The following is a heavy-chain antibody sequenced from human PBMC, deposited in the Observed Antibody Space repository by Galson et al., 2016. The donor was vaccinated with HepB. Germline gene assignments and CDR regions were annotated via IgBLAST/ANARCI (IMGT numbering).Heavy chain of an antibody. D-gene: IGHD6-19*01. CDR2: IKIDGSIT. CDR1: GFSFSAYW. CDR3: VREGAVAGLGFDP. V-gene: IGHV3-74*01. Sequence: SLRLSCAASGFSFSAYWMHWVRQAPGKGLVWVSRIKIDGSITNYADSVKGRFTISRDNAKHTLYLQMNSLRGEDTAVYYCVREGAVAGLGFDPWGQGALVSVSS. J-gene: IGHJ5*02.